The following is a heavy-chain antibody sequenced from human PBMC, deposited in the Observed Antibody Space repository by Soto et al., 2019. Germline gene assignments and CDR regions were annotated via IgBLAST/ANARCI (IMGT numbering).Heavy chain of an antibody. CDR1: GFTFSSYA. CDR2: ISFDGSNK. CDR3: GRDRRFGNGYNLGFHY. J-gene: IGHJ4*02. V-gene: IGHV3-30-3*01. Sequence: QVQLVESGGGVVQPGRSLRLSCAASGFTFSSYAMHWVRQAPGKGLEWVAGISFDGSNKYYADSVKDRFTVSRDNSKNTLYVQMSSLRPEDTAVYFCGRDRRFGNGYNLGFHYWGQGTLVTVSS. D-gene: IGHD5-12*01.